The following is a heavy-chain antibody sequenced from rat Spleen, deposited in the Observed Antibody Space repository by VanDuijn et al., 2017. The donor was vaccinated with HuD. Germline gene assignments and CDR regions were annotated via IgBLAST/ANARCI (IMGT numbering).Heavy chain of an antibody. CDR3: TRGYVMDA. CDR1: GFTFSNYD. Sequence: EVQLVESGGGLVQPGRSMKLSCAASGFTFSNYDMAWVRQAPKKGLEWVAYISYDGGSTYYRDPVKGRFTISRDNAKSTLYLQMDSLRSEDTATYYCTRGYVMDAWGQGASVTVSS. V-gene: IGHV5-20*01. J-gene: IGHJ4*01. CDR2: ISYDGGST.